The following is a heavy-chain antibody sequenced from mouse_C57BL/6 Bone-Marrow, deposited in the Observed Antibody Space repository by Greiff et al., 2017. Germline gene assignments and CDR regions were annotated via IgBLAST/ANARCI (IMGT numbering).Heavy chain of an antibody. D-gene: IGHD1-1*01. CDR2: IYPRSGNT. Sequence: QVQLQQSGAELARPGASVKLSCKASGYTFTSYGISWVKQRTGQGLEWIGEIYPRSGNTYYNEKFKGKATLTADKSSSTAYMELRSLTSEDSAVYFCARSITTVVAPYYFDYWGQGTTLTVSS. V-gene: IGHV1-81*01. CDR1: GYTFTSYG. J-gene: IGHJ2*01. CDR3: ARSITTVVAPYYFDY.